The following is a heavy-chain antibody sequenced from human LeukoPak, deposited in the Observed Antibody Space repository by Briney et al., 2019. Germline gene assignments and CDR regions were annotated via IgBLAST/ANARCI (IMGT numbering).Heavy chain of an antibody. CDR2: ISGSGGST. V-gene: IGHV3-23*01. CDR1: GFTFSSYA. J-gene: IGHJ4*02. D-gene: IGHD3-3*01. CDR3: ARPDPPLILEWPAPYFDY. Sequence: GGSLRLSCAASGFTFSSYAMSWVRQAPGEGLEWVSTISGSGGSTYYADSVKGRFTISRDNSKNTLYLLMNSLRAEDTAVYYCARPDPPLILEWPAPYFDYWGQGTLVTVSS.